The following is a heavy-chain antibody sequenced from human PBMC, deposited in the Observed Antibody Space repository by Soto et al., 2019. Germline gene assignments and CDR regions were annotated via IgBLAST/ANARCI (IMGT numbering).Heavy chain of an antibody. CDR1: GFTFSSYG. V-gene: IGHV3-33*01. CDR2: IWYDGSNK. Sequence: GGSLRLSCAASGFTFSSYGMHWVRQAPGKWLEWVAVIWYDGSNKYYADSVKGRFTISRDNSKNTLYLQMNSLRAEDTAVYYCARGAPFYYDSSGDWVYWGQGXLVTVYS. D-gene: IGHD3-22*01. J-gene: IGHJ4*02. CDR3: ARGAPFYYDSSGDWVY.